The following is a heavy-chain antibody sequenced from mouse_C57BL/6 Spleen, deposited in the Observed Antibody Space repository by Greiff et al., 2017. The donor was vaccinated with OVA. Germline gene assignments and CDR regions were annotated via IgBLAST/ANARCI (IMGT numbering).Heavy chain of an antibody. V-gene: IGHV5-6*02. J-gene: IGHJ4*01. CDR2: ISSGGSYT. Sequence: EVMLVESGGDLVKPGGSLKLSCAASGFTFSSYGMSWVRQTPDKRLEWVATISSGGSYTYYPDSVKGRFTISRDNAKNTLYLQMSSLKSEDTAMYYCARRLTGNAMDYWGQGTSVTVSS. CDR3: ARRLTGNAMDY. CDR1: GFTFSSYG. D-gene: IGHD4-1*01.